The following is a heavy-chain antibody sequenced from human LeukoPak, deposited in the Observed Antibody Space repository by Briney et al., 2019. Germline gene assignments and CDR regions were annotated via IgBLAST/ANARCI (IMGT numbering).Heavy chain of an antibody. V-gene: IGHV3-11*01. D-gene: IGHD4-11*01. Sequence: GGSLRLSCAASGFAFSDYYVSWIRQAPGKGLEWVSYISSSGSTIYYADSVKGRFTISRDNAKNSLYLQMNSLRAEDTAVYYCARVGFNYQFDYWGQGTLVTVSS. CDR3: ARVGFNYQFDY. CDR1: GFAFSDYY. CDR2: ISSSGSTI. J-gene: IGHJ4*02.